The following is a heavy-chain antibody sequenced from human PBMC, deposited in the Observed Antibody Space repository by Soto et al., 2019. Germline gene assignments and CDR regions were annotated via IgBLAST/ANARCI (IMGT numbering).Heavy chain of an antibody. J-gene: IGHJ4*02. V-gene: IGHV1-69*13. Sequence: PVKVSCKASGGTFSSYAISWVRQAPGQGLEWMGGIIPIFGTANYAQKFQGRVTITADESTSTTYMELSSLRSEDTAVYYCARDRFGYSGGWLDYWGQGTLVTVSS. CDR2: IIPIFGTA. CDR1: GGTFSSYA. CDR3: ARDRFGYSGGWLDY. D-gene: IGHD6-19*01.